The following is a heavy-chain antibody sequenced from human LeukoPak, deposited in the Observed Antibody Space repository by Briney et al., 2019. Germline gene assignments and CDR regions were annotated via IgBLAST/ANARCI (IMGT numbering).Heavy chain of an antibody. J-gene: IGHJ4*02. CDR2: ISWNSGSI. V-gene: IGHV3-9*01. CDR3: AKSLSYTVTTFDY. CDR1: GFTFDDYA. D-gene: IGHD4-17*01. Sequence: GGSLRLSCAASGFTFDDYAMHWVRQAPGKGLEWVSGISWNSGSIGYADSVKGRFTISRDNAKNSLYLQMNSLRAEDTALYYCAKSLSYTVTTFDYWGQGTLVTVSS.